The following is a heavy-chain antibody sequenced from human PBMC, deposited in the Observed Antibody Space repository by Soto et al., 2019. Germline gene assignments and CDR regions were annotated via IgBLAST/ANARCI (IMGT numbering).Heavy chain of an antibody. V-gene: IGHV1-69*02. CDR1: GGTFSSYT. CDR3: ARGLGYCSSTSCQRYWYFDL. D-gene: IGHD2-2*01. J-gene: IGHJ2*01. Sequence: QVQLVQSGAEVKKPGSSVKVSCKASGGTFSSYTISWVRQAPGQGLEWMGRIIPILGIANYAQKFQGRVTITADKSTSTAYMELSSLRSEDTAVYYCARGLGYCSSTSCQRYWYFDLWGRGTLVTVYS. CDR2: IIPILGIA.